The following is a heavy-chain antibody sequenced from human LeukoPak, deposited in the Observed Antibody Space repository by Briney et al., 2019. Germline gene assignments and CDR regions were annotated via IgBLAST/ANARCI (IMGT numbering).Heavy chain of an antibody. CDR2: IYYSGST. Sequence: SETLSLTCTVSGASISSSSYYWGWIRQPPGKGLEWIGSIYYSGSTYYNPSLKSRVTISVDTSKNQFSLKLSSVTAADTAVYYCARVGIAAAGLFDYWGQGTLVTVSS. J-gene: IGHJ4*02. CDR3: ARVGIAAAGLFDY. V-gene: IGHV4-39*07. CDR1: GASISSSSYY. D-gene: IGHD6-13*01.